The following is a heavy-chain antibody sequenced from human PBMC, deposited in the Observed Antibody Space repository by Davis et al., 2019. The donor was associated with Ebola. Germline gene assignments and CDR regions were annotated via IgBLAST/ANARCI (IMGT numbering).Heavy chain of an antibody. Sequence: AASVQVTCKASGYTFISYAMNWVRHAPGQGLEWRGRIIPVVDTKDYAQKFQGRVKLTADKATNTAYMELSGLRFDDTAVYYCARGEWFDPWGQGTLVSVTS. CDR3: ARGEWFDP. V-gene: IGHV1-69*04. CDR2: IIPVVDTK. J-gene: IGHJ5*02. CDR1: GYTFISYA. D-gene: IGHD1-26*01.